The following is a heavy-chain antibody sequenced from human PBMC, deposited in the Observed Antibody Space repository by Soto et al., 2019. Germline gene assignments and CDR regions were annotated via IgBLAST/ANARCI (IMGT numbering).Heavy chain of an antibody. CDR2: IYYSGST. V-gene: IGHV4-59*01. CDR3: ARVDSWDGEYNWFDP. D-gene: IGHD3-10*01. J-gene: IGHJ5*02. Sequence: PSETLSLTCTVSGGSISSYYWSWIRQPPGKGLEWIGYIYYSGSTNYNPSLKSRVTISQDTSKNQFSLKLSSVTAADTAVYYCARVDSWDGEYNWFDPWGQGTLVTVSS. CDR1: GGSISSYY.